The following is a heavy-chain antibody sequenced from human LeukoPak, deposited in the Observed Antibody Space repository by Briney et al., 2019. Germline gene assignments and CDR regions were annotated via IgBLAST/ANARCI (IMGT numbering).Heavy chain of an antibody. V-gene: IGHV3-30-3*01. CDR2: ISSYGSNK. D-gene: IGHD6-13*01. CDR1: KFSFSVYT. CDR3: AKEMSSSSSWYGDDAFDI. J-gene: IGHJ3*02. Sequence: AGSLRLSCAVSKFSFSVYTMHWVRQAPGKGLEWVALISSYGSNKYYAESVKGRFTISRDDSKNTVYLQMSSLRAEDTAVYYCAKEMSSSSSWYGDDAFDIWGQGTMVIVSS.